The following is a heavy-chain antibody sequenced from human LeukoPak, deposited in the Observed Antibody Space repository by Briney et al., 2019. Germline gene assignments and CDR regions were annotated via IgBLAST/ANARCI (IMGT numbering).Heavy chain of an antibody. CDR2: ISAYNGNT. Sequence: ASVKVSCKASGYRFTSYGITWVRQAPGQGLERMGWISAYNGNTNYAQKLQGRVTLTTDTSTSTAYMELRSLRSDDTAVYYCAREGYCSGGTCYSTMNWFDRWGQGTLVTVSS. J-gene: IGHJ5*02. CDR1: GYRFTSYG. D-gene: IGHD2-15*01. CDR3: AREGYCSGGTCYSTMNWFDR. V-gene: IGHV1-18*01.